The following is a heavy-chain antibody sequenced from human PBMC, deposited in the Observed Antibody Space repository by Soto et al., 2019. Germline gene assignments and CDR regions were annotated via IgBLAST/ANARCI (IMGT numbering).Heavy chain of an antibody. D-gene: IGHD6-19*01. V-gene: IGHV3-23*01. CDR3: AKDLEAGTRGAIDY. CDR2: ISGSGGST. J-gene: IGHJ4*02. Sequence: GGSLRLSCAASGFNFSNYGMSWVRQAPGKGLEWVSAISGSGGSTYYADSVKGRFTISRDNSKSTLYLQMNSLRAEDTAVYYCAKDLEAGTRGAIDYWGQGTLLTVSS. CDR1: GFNFSNYG.